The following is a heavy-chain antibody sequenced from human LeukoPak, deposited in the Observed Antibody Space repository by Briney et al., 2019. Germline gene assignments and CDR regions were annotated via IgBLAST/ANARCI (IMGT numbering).Heavy chain of an antibody. CDR2: INQDGSEI. CDR3: ARDQGSMIVVRTTSWYFDL. D-gene: IGHD3-22*01. V-gene: IGHV3-7*01. J-gene: IGHJ2*01. Sequence: PGDSLRLSCAPSGFTLSNYWMRWVRQAPGKGLEWLAHINQDGSEIHYVDSAKGRFTISRDNGKNSLYLQINCLRAGDTAVYYCARDQGSMIVVRTTSWYFDLWGRGTLVTVSS. CDR1: GFTLSNYW.